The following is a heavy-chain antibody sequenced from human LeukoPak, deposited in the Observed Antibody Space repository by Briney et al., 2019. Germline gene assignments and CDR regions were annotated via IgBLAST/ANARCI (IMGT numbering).Heavy chain of an antibody. J-gene: IGHJ4*02. CDR2: IWFVGSKK. V-gene: IGHV3-33*01. CDR3: ARDENHYFDY. CDR1: GFTFSNYG. Sequence: PGGSLRLSCAASGFTFSNYGIRWVREAPGEGLGWVADIWFVGSKKYYAGSVKGRFTISRDNSKNTVYLQMSSMRAEDTAVYFCARDENHYFDYWGQGTLVTVSS.